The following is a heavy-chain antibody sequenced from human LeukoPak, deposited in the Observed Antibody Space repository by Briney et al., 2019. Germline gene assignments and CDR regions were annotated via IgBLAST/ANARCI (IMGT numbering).Heavy chain of an antibody. V-gene: IGHV3-74*01. CDR2: INTDGSST. Sequence: PGGSLRLSCAASGFTFSKYWMQWVRQAPGKGLVWVSRINTDGSSTDYADSVKGRFSISRDNAKNTLYLQINSLRAEDTAVYYCARPGYSYGQFEYWSQGALVTVTS. D-gene: IGHD5-18*01. CDR1: GFTFSKYW. J-gene: IGHJ4*02. CDR3: ARPGYSYGQFEY.